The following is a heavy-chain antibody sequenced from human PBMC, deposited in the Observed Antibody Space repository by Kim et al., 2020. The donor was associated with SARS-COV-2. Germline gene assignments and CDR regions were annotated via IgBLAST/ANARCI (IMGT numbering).Heavy chain of an antibody. V-gene: IGHV3-30*18. J-gene: IGHJ5*02. CDR2: ISYDGSNK. CDR1: GFTFSSYG. Sequence: GGSLRLSCAASGFTFSSYGMHWVRQAPGKGLEWVAVISYDGSNKYYADSVKGRFTISRDNSKNTLYLQMNSLRAEDTAVYYCAKDRVSDPIWQPDRRYNWFDPWGQGTLVTVSS. D-gene: IGHD6-13*01. CDR3: AKDRVSDPIWQPDRRYNWFDP.